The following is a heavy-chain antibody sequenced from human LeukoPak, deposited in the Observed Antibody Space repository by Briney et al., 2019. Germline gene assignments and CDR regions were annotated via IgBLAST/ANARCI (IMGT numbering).Heavy chain of an antibody. CDR3: AREVVANTFDP. J-gene: IGHJ5*02. CDR2: INAGNGNT. V-gene: IGHV1-3*01. D-gene: IGHD3-22*01. Sequence: GSVKVSCKASGYTFTSYAMHWVRQAPGQRLEWMGWINAGNGNTKYSQKFQGRVTITRDTSASTAYMELSSLRSEDTAVYYCAREVVANTFDPWGQETLVTVSS. CDR1: GYTFTSYA.